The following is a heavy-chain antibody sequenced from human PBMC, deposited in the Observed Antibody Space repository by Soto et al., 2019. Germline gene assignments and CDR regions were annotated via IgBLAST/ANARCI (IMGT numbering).Heavy chain of an antibody. CDR1: GFTFDDYA. Sequence: GGALRLSCAASGFTFDDYAMHWVRQAPGKGLEWVSLISWDGGSTYYADSVKGRFTISRDNGKNSLYLQMNSLRAEDTALYYCAKDMARGPPDYYGMDVWGQGTTVTVSS. V-gene: IGHV3-43D*04. CDR2: ISWDGGST. J-gene: IGHJ6*02. CDR3: AKDMARGPPDYYGMDV.